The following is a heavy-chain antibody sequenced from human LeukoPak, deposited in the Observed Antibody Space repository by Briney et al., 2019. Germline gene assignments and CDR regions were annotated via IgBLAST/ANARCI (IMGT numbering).Heavy chain of an antibody. CDR1: GDSISSGDYY. CDR3: ARGPYSYDSSGAFDI. CDR2: ISSSGST. D-gene: IGHD3-22*01. V-gene: IGHV4-61*02. Sequence: PSETLSLTCTVSGDSISSGDYYWSWIRQPAGKGLEWIGRISSSGSTNYNPSLKSRVTISVDTSKNQFSLKLSSVTAADTAVYFCARGPYSYDSSGAFDIRGQGTMVTVSS. J-gene: IGHJ3*02.